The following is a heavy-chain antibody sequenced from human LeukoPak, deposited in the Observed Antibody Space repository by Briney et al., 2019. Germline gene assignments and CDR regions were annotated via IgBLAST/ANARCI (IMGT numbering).Heavy chain of an antibody. D-gene: IGHD2/OR15-2a*01. CDR1: GFTFSCYG. J-gene: IGHJ4*02. V-gene: IGHV3-74*01. CDR2: INHDGTIR. CDR3: ARDVFSLGDS. Sequence: PGGSLRLSCATSGFTFSCYGMHWVRQSPGKGLVWVSHINHDGTIRNYADSVRGRFTISRDIATLYLQMNSLGAEDTAVYYCARDVFSLGDSWGQGTLVTVSS.